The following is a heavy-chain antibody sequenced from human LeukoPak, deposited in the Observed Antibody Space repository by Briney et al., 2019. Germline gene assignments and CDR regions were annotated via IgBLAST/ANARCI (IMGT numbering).Heavy chain of an antibody. CDR3: AGGTDFWSGYSFDS. V-gene: IGHV3-23*01. J-gene: IGHJ4*02. CDR1: GFTFSNYA. Sequence: GGSLRLSCAASGFTFSNYAMNWVRQAPGRGLEWVSGVSTSGGSTYYADSVKGRFTISRDNSKSTLYLQMNSLRAEDTAVYYCAGGTDFWSGYSFDSWGQGTLVTVSS. CDR2: VSTSGGST. D-gene: IGHD3-3*01.